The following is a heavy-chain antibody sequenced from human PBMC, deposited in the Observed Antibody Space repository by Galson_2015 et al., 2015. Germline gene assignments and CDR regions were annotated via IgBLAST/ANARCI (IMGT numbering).Heavy chain of an antibody. J-gene: IGHJ6*02. CDR2: ISSSSSYI. V-gene: IGHV3-21*01. D-gene: IGHD5-18*01. CDR3: ARDGARTAMVTDVSYYYCGMDV. CDR1: GFTFSSYS. Sequence: SLRLSCAASGFTFSSYSMNWVRQAPGKGLEWVSSISSSSSYIYYADSVKGRFTISRDNAKNSLYLQMNSLRAEDTAVYYCARDGARTAMVTDVSYYYCGMDVWGQGTTVTVSS.